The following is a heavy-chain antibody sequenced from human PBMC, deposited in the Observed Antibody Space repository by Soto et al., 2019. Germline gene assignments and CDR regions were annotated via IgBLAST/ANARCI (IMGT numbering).Heavy chain of an antibody. D-gene: IGHD3-10*01. J-gene: IGHJ6*02. CDR1: GGTFSSYT. Sequence: SVKVSCKASGGTFSSYTISWVRQAPGQGLEWMGRIIPILGIANYAQKFQGRVTITADKSTSTAYMELSSLRSEDTAVYYCARETTMVRGVTKYYYYGMDVWG. V-gene: IGHV1-69*04. CDR2: IIPILGIA. CDR3: ARETTMVRGVTKYYYYGMDV.